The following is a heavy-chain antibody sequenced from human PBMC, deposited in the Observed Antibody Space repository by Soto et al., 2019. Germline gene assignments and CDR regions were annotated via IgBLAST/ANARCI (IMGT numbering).Heavy chain of an antibody. V-gene: IGHV3-30*18. D-gene: IGHD3-10*01. Sequence: QVQLVESGGDVVQPGRSLRLSCAASGFTFSSYGMHWVRQAPGKGLEWVAAITYDGSNKYYGDSVEGRFTISRDTSKNTLDLQMNGLRPEDTAVYYCAKVVWHGSGSATFDYWGQGTLVTVYS. CDR1: GFTFSSYG. CDR2: ITYDGSNK. CDR3: AKVVWHGSGSATFDY. J-gene: IGHJ4*02.